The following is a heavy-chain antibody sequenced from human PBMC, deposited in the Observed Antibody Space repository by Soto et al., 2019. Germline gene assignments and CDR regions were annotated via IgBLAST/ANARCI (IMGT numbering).Heavy chain of an antibody. CDR3: ARVQTGKWYLDY. J-gene: IGHJ4*02. D-gene: IGHD1-1*01. CDR1: GFPFSSYG. CDR2: IWYDGSNK. Sequence: SLRLSFAASGFPFSSYGMHWVRQAPGKGLEWVSVIWYDGSNKDYADSVKGRFTISRDNSKNTLYLQMNSLRAEDTAVYYCARVQTGKWYLDYWGQGTLVTVSS. V-gene: IGHV3-33*01.